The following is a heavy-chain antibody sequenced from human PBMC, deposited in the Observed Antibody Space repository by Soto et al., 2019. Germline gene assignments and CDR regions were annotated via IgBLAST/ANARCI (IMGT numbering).Heavy chain of an antibody. J-gene: IGHJ6*03. Sequence: ASVKVSCKASGYTFTSYDINWVRQATGQGLERMGWMNLNSDNTGYAQKFQGRVTMTRNTSISTAYMELSSLRSEDTAVYYCALRTTTHSVYYYMDVWGKGTTVTVSS. V-gene: IGHV1-8*01. CDR2: MNLNSDNT. CDR3: ALRTTTHSVYYYMDV. CDR1: GYTFTSYD. D-gene: IGHD1-1*01.